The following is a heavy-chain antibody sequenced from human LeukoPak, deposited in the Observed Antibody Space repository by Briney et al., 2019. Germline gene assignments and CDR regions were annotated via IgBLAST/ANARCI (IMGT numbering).Heavy chain of an antibody. D-gene: IGHD5-12*01. CDR1: GYTFTSYD. V-gene: IGHV1-18*01. Sequence: ASVKVSCKASGYTFTSYDISWVRQAPGQGLEWMGWISAYNGHTNYAQKLQGGVTMTTDTSTSTAYMDLRSLRSDDTAIYYCVRQWLRFFDYWGQGTLVTVSS. CDR3: VRQWLRFFDY. J-gene: IGHJ4*02. CDR2: ISAYNGHT.